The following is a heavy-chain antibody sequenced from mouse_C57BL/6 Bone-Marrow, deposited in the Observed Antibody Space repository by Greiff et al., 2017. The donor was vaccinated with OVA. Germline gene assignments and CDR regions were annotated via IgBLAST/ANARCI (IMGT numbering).Heavy chain of an antibody. D-gene: IGHD4-1*01. J-gene: IGHJ3*01. CDR2: LRNKANGYTT. CDR1: GFTFTDYY. V-gene: IGHV7-3*01. CDR3: ARSNWAMAPGAY. Sequence: EVKLMESGGGLVQPGGSLSLSCAASGFTFTDYYMSWVRQPPGKALEWLGFLRNKANGYTTEYSASVKGRFTISRDNSQSILYLQMNALRAEDSATYYCARSNWAMAPGAYWGQGTLVTVSA.